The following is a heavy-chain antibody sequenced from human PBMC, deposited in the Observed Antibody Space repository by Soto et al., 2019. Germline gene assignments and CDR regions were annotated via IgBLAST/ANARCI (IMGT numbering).Heavy chain of an antibody. Sequence: PGGSLTLSGSASGFTFIRYSMHWVSQAPGKGLGYVSAISSNGGSTYYADSVKGRVSISREKSKSALYLQMSSLRAEDTAVYDGVKGPLGCNNGSSPHDWFDHWGQEILVT. V-gene: IGHV3-64D*06. J-gene: IGHJ5*02. CDR1: GFTFIRYS. CDR3: VKGPLGCNNGSSPHDWFDH. CDR2: ISSNGGST. D-gene: IGHD1-1*01.